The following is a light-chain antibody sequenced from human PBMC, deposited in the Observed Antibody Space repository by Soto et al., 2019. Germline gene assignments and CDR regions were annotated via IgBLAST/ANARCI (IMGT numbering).Light chain of an antibody. V-gene: IGLV2-23*02. CDR2: EVN. CDR1: SSDVGSYNL. Sequence: QSALTQPASVSGSPGQSITISCTGTSSDVGSYNLVSWYQQHPGKAPKFMIYEVNKRPSGVSNRFSGSKSGNTASLTISGRQAEDEADYYCCSYAGSSTYVIFGGGTQLTVL. CDR3: CSYAGSSTYVI. J-gene: IGLJ2*01.